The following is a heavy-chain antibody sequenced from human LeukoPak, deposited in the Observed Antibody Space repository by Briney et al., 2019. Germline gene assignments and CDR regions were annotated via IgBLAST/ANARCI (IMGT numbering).Heavy chain of an antibody. CDR3: AKDLDGYCSGGSCYPYYYYGMDV. J-gene: IGHJ6*02. CDR1: GFTFSSYA. Sequence: GGSLRLSCAASGFTFSSYAMSWVRQAPGKGLEWVPAISGSGGSTYYAGSVKGRFTISRDNSKNTLYLQMNSLRAEDTAVYYCAKDLDGYCSGGSCYPYYYYGMDVWGQGTTVTVSS. CDR2: ISGSGGST. V-gene: IGHV3-23*01. D-gene: IGHD2-15*01.